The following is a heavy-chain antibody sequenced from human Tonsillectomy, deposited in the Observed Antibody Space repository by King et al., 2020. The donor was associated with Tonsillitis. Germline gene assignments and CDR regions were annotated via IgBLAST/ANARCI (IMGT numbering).Heavy chain of an antibody. CDR3: AKDKGATMPRDAFDF. Sequence: VQLVESGGGLVQPGGSLRLSCAASGFTFSSYAMSWVRQTPGKGLEWVSGISGSGGSTYSADSVKGRFTISRDNSKNTLYLRMNSLRAEDTAVYYCAKDKGATMPRDAFDFWGQGTMVTVSS. V-gene: IGHV3-23*04. CDR2: ISGSGGST. D-gene: IGHD5-12*01. J-gene: IGHJ3*01. CDR1: GFTFSSYA.